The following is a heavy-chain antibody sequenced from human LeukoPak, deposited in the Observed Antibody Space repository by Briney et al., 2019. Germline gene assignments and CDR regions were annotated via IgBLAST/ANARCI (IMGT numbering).Heavy chain of an antibody. CDR2: IKQDGSEK. Sequence: GGSLRLSCAASGFTFSSYWLTWVRQAPGKGLEWVANIKQDGSEKYYVDSVKGRFTISRDNAKNSLYLQMNSLRGEDTAVYYCGRDQGGVGYWGQGTLVTVSS. V-gene: IGHV3-7*01. CDR3: GRDQGGVGY. D-gene: IGHD3-16*01. J-gene: IGHJ4*02. CDR1: GFTFSSYW.